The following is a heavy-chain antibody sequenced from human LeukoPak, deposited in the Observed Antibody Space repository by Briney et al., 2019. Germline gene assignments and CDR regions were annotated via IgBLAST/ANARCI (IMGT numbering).Heavy chain of an antibody. CDR3: VKIAPDLP. V-gene: IGHV3-23*01. CDR1: GFTFSNYW. D-gene: IGHD2-21*01. J-gene: IGHJ5*02. Sequence: GGSLRLSCAASGFTFSNYWMHWVRQAPGKGLEWVSAISDNGGSIFYADSVKGRFTISRDNSKNSLYLQMNSLRADDTAVYYCVKIAPDLPWGQGTLVTVS. CDR2: ISDNGGSI.